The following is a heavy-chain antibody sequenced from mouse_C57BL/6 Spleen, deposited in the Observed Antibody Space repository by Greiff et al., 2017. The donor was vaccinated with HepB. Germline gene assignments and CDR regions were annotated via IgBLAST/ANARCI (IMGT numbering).Heavy chain of an antibody. Sequence: VQLQQSGPELVKPGASVKISCKASGYTFTDYYINWVKQRPGQGLEWIGWIFPGSGSTYYNEKFKGKATLTVDKSSSTAYMLLSSLTSEDSAVYFCARWVYYYGSSYDWYFDVWGTGTTVTVSS. V-gene: IGHV1-75*01. D-gene: IGHD1-1*01. CDR2: IFPGSGST. CDR3: ARWVYYYGSSYDWYFDV. J-gene: IGHJ1*03. CDR1: GYTFTDYY.